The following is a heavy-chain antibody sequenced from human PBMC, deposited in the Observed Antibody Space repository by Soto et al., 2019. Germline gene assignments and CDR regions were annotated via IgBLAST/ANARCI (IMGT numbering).Heavy chain of an antibody. CDR1: GFTFSIYA. CDR3: GKGEYYYDSSGYYPFDY. J-gene: IGHJ4*02. D-gene: IGHD3-22*01. Sequence: EVQLVESGGDLVQPGGSLRLSCSASGFTFSIYAMHWVRQAPGKGLEYVSSISTDGGNTHYADSVKGRFTISRDNSKNTVYLQMSSLRAEDTAVYYCGKGEYYYDSSGYYPFDYWGQGTLVTVSS. V-gene: IGHV3-64D*06. CDR2: ISTDGGNT.